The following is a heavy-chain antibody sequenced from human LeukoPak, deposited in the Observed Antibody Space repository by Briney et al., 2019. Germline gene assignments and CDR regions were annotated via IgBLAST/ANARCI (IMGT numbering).Heavy chain of an antibody. CDR3: ARGGPGWEPRVVDWFDP. CDR2: IYYTGST. CDR1: GGSISSSSYY. J-gene: IGHJ5*02. V-gene: IGHV4-39*01. D-gene: IGHD1-26*01. Sequence: SETLSLTCTVSGGSISSSSYYWGWIRQPPGKGLEWIGIIYYTGSTYYNPSLKSRVTISVDTSKNQFSLKLSSVTAADTAVYYCARGGPGWEPRVVDWFDPWGQGTLVTVSS.